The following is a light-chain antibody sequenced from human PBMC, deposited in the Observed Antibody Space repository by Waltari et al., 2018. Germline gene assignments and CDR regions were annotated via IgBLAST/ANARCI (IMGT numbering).Light chain of an antibody. CDR2: VNSDGSH. Sequence: QLVLTQSPSASASLGASVKLTCTLSSGHSSNIIAWLQQRPGKGPRYLMKVNSDGSHRKGDDIPDRFSGSSSGAERYLTISSLQSEDEADYDCETGGHGTWVFGGGTKLTVL. V-gene: IGLV4-69*01. CDR3: ETGGHGTWV. J-gene: IGLJ3*02. CDR1: SGHSSNI.